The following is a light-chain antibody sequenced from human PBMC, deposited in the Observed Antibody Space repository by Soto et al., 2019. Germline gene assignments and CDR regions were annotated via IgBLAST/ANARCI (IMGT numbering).Light chain of an antibody. J-gene: IGKJ1*01. CDR1: QSVSSNF. Sequence: EIVLTQSPATLSLSPGERATLSFSSSQSVSSNFLAWFQQKPGQAPRLLIYAASSRATGIPDRFSGSGSGTDFTLTISRLEPEDFAVYYCQQYGSSPQTFGQGTKVDIK. CDR2: AAS. V-gene: IGKV3-20*01. CDR3: QQYGSSPQT.